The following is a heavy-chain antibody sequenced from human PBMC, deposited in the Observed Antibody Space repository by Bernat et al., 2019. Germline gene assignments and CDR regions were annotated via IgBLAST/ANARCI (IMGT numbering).Heavy chain of an antibody. D-gene: IGHD6-6*01. CDR3: ARVASSAASYSYYGMDV. J-gene: IGHJ6*02. V-gene: IGHV3-30-3*01. CDR1: GFTFSSYA. CDR2: ISYDGSNK. Sequence: VQLVESGGGLVQPGRSLRLSCAASGFTFSSYAMHWVRQAPGKGLEWVAVISYDGSNKYYADSVKGRFTIARDNSKNTLYLQMNSLRAVDAAVYYCARVASSAASYSYYGMDVWGQGTTVTVSS.